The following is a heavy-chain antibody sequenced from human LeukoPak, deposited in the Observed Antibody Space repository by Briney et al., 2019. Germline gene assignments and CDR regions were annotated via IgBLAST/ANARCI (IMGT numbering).Heavy chain of an antibody. D-gene: IGHD2-15*01. CDR3: ARGPLDIPGNWFDP. V-gene: IGHV4-39*07. CDR2: IYYSGPT. CDR1: GGSISSSTDY. Sequence: SETLSLTCTVSGGSISSSTDYWGWIRQPPGKGLEWIGTIYYSGPTYYNPSLKSRVTISVDTSKNRFSLNLSSVTAADTAVYYCARGPLDIPGNWFDPWGQGTLVTVSS. J-gene: IGHJ5*02.